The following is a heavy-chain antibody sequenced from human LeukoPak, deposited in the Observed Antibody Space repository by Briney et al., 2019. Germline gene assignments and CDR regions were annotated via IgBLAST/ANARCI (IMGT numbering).Heavy chain of an antibody. D-gene: IGHD6-13*01. V-gene: IGHV1-69*04. CDR1: GGTFSSYA. Sequence: ASVKVSCKASGGTFSSYAISWVRQAPGQGLEWMGRIIPILGIANYAQKFQGRVTITADKSTSTAYMELSSLRSEDTAVYYCARGTSIAAAGTRDYYYYGMDVWGQGTTVTVFS. CDR2: IIPILGIA. J-gene: IGHJ6*02. CDR3: ARGTSIAAAGTRDYYYYGMDV.